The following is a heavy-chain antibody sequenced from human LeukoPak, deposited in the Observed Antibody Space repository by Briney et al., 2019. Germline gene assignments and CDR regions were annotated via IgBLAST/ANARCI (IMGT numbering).Heavy chain of an antibody. CDR2: ISYDGSNK. D-gene: IGHD3-10*01. V-gene: IGHV3-30*18. Sequence: PGGSLRLSCAASGFTFSSYGMHWVRQAPGKGLEWVAVISYDGSNKYYADSVKGRFTISRDNSKNTLYLQMNSLRAEDTAVYYCANYVHYYGSGSYDYWGQGTLVTVSS. CDR3: ANYVHYYGSGSYDY. CDR1: GFTFSSYG. J-gene: IGHJ4*02.